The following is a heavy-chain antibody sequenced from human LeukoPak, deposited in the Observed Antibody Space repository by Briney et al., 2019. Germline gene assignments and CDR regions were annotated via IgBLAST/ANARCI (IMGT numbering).Heavy chain of an antibody. J-gene: IGHJ4*02. Sequence: GESLKISCKGSGYSFTSYWIGWVRQMPGKGLEWVGIIYPGDSDTRYSPSFQGQVTISADKSISTAYLQWSSLKASDTAMYYCASSLGVYDSSGYRVFDYWGQGTLVTVSS. CDR1: GYSFTSYW. CDR2: IYPGDSDT. CDR3: ASSLGVYDSSGYRVFDY. D-gene: IGHD3-22*01. V-gene: IGHV5-51*01.